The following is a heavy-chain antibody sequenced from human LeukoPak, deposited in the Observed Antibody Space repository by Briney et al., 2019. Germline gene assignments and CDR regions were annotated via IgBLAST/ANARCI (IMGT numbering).Heavy chain of an antibody. D-gene: IGHD3-9*01. J-gene: IGHJ4*02. CDR2: IIPILCIS. CDR1: GGTFSIYA. Sequence: ASVKVSCKASGGTFSIYAISWVRQAPGQGLEGMGRIIPILCISNYAQKFQGRVTITADKSTSTAYMELSSLRSEDTAVYYCARAPFSGDYDILTGYYLPRYYFDYWGQGTLVTVSS. CDR3: ARAPFSGDYDILTGYYLPRYYFDY. V-gene: IGHV1-69*04.